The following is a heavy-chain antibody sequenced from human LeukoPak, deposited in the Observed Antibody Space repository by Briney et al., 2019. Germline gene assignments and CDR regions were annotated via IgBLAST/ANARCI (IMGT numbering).Heavy chain of an antibody. Sequence: PGGSLRLSCAASGFTFSSYGMHWVRQAPGKGLVWVAVIWYDGSNKYYADSVKGRFTISRDNSKNTLYLQMNSLRAEDTAVYYCAKGRIQLWLTIDYWGQGTLVTVSS. J-gene: IGHJ4*02. CDR2: IWYDGSNK. CDR1: GFTFSSYG. D-gene: IGHD5-18*01. V-gene: IGHV3-33*06. CDR3: AKGRIQLWLTIDY.